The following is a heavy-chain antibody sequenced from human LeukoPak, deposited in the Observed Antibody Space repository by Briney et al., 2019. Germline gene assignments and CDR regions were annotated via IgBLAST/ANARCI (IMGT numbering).Heavy chain of an antibody. CDR1: GGTFSSYA. CDR2: IIPIFGTA. D-gene: IGHD6-19*01. V-gene: IGHV1-69*06. CDR3: ARAKYSSGWYGPYYYYGMDV. J-gene: IGHJ6*04. Sequence: GASVEVSCKASGGTFSSYAISWVRQAPGQGLEWMGGIIPIFGTANYAQKFQGRVTITADKSTSTAYMELSSLRSEDTAVYYCARAKYSSGWYGPYYYYGMDVWGKGTTVTVSS.